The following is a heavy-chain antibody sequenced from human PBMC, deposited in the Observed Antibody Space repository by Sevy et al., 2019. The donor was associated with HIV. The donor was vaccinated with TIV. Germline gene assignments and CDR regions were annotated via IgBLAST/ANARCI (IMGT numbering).Heavy chain of an antibody. D-gene: IGHD5-12*01. CDR3: ARHSPDEGVVAMRLGFDF. CDR2: IYYTGST. CDR1: GGSISFYY. V-gene: IGHV4-59*08. Sequence: SETLSLTCSVSGGSISFYYWSWIRQPPGRGLEWIGYIYYTGSTNYNPSLKSRVTISVDTSKNQFSLKLTSVTAADTAVYYCARHSPDEGVVAMRLGFDFWGQGTLVTVSS. J-gene: IGHJ4*02.